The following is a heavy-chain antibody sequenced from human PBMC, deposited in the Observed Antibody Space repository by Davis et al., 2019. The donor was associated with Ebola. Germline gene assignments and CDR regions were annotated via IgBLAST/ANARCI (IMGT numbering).Heavy chain of an antibody. CDR3: ARDSSGSYLHWFDL. V-gene: IGHV3-74*01. Sequence: HTGGSLRLSCAVSGFTFSSYWLHWVRQAPGKGLVWVSRIHNDGSSTSYGDSVKGRFTISRDNAKNTLYLQMNSLRAADTAGYYCARDSSGSYLHWFDLWGQGTMGTMSS. CDR1: GFTFSSYW. J-gene: IGHJ5*02. CDR2: IHNDGSST. D-gene: IGHD1-26*01.